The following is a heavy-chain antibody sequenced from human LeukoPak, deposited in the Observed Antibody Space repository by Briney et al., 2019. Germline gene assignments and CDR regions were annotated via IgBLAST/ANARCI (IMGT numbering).Heavy chain of an antibody. V-gene: IGHV3-23*01. Sequence: GGSLRLSCAASGFTFSNYAMSWVRQAPGKGLEWVSAVSDSGGNTYYADSVKGRFTISSDNSKNTLYLQMNSLRAEDTAVYYCAKDSSGGDYEYFQHWGQGTLVTVSS. D-gene: IGHD4-17*01. CDR2: VSDSGGNT. CDR1: GFTFSNYA. J-gene: IGHJ1*01. CDR3: AKDSSGGDYEYFQH.